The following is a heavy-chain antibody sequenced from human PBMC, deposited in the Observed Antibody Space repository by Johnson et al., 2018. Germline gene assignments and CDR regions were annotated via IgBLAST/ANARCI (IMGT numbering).Heavy chain of an antibody. J-gene: IGHJ4*02. CDR3: ARGLGNTAMAPDGIGY. D-gene: IGHD5-18*01. CDR2: INGDGSST. Sequence: VQLQESGGGLVQPGGSLRLSCAASGFTFSRYWMHWVRQAPGKGLVWLSRINGDGSSTSYADFVKGRFTISRDTAKNTLSLQMNSLRAGDTAVYYCARGLGNTAMAPDGIGYWGQGTLFTVSS. V-gene: IGHV3-74*01. CDR1: GFTFSRYW.